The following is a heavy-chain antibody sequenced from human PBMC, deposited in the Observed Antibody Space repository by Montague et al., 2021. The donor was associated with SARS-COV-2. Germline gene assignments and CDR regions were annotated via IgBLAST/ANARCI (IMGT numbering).Heavy chain of an antibody. D-gene: IGHD5-24*01. CDR1: GGSISTYY. V-gene: IGHV4-59*12. CDR2: IYYSGST. Sequence: SETLSLTSTVAGGSISTYYWSWIRQPPGKGLEWIGYIYYSGSTNSNPSLKSRVTISVDTSKNQFSLKLSSVTAADTAVYYCARDGYNAHQNYWYFDLWGRGTLVTVSS. CDR3: ARDGYNAHQNYWYFDL. J-gene: IGHJ2*01.